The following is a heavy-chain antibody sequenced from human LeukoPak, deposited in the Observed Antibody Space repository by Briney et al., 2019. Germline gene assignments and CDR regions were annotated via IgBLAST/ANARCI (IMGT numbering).Heavy chain of an antibody. J-gene: IGHJ4*02. CDR3: ARDPVIDTVTTANY. CDR2: KSYNGSNK. CDR1: GFTFSSYA. D-gene: IGHD4-17*01. V-gene: IGHV3-30-3*01. Sequence: PGVSLRLSCAASGFTFSSYAMHWVRQAPGKGLEGVAVKSYNGSNKYYADSVKGRFTISRDNSKNTLYLQMNSLRAEDTAVYYCARDPVIDTVTTANYWGQGTLVTVSS.